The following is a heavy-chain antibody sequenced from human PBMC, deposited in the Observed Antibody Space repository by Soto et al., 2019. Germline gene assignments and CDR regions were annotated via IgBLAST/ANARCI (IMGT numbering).Heavy chain of an antibody. V-gene: IGHV1-2*04. CDR3: ARAARSAAAGTACDY. Sequence: GASLRVACKASGYPVTVYYMDGVRQAHKQGLEWMGWINPNSGGTNYAQKFQGWVTMTRDTSISTAYMELSRLRSDDTAVYYCARAARSAAAGTACDYWGQGTLVTVSS. J-gene: IGHJ4*02. CDR2: INPNSGGT. CDR1: GYPVTVYY. D-gene: IGHD6-13*01.